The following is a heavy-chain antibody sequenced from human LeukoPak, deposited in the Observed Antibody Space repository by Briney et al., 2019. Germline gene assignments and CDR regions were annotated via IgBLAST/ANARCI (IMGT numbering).Heavy chain of an antibody. D-gene: IGHD2/OR15-2a*01. CDR1: GFTFSSYA. CDR2: ISFDGSDR. V-gene: IGHV3-30-3*01. Sequence: GGSLRLSCAASGFTFSSYAMHWVRQAPGKGLEWVAVISFDGSDRFYGDSVRGRFTISRDNSKNTLYLQMNTLRPEDTAIYYCVRDEYGRRSFDIWGQGTMVAVSS. J-gene: IGHJ3*02. CDR3: VRDEYGRRSFDI.